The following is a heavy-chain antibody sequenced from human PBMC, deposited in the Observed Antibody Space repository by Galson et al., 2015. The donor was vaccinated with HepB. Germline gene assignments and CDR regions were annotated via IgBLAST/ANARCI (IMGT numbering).Heavy chain of an antibody. CDR2: FDPEDGET. CDR1: GYTLTELS. V-gene: IGHV1-24*01. J-gene: IGHJ4*02. Sequence: SVKVSCKVSGYTLTELSMHWVRQAPGKGLEWMGGFDPEDGETIYAQKFQGRVTMTEDTSTDTAYMELSSLRSEDTAVYYCATDSLPMVQVYGGFLLWGQGTLVTVSS. D-gene: IGHD3-10*01. CDR3: ATDSLPMVQVYGGFLL.